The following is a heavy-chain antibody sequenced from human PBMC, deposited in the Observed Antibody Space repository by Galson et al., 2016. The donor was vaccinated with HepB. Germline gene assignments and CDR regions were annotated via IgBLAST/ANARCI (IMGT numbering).Heavy chain of an antibody. J-gene: IGHJ4*02. CDR3: AIDPSHWIENPFAL. D-gene: IGHD2-2*03. CDR2: ICGSCGDI. CDR1: GFTFKNFG. Sequence: SLRLSCAASGFTFKNFGMTWVRQAPGKGLEWVSTICGSCGDIDYADSVQGRFTISRDNSKNTLSLQMNRLRAEDTATYYCAIDPSHWIENPFALWGQGTLVTVSS. V-gene: IGHV3-23*01.